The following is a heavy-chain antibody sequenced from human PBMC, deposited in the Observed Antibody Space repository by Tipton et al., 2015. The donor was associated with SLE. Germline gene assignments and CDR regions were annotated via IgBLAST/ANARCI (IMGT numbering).Heavy chain of an antibody. D-gene: IGHD3-3*01. J-gene: IGHJ4*02. CDR2: IYDSGST. CDR3: ARGLLEWSDY. Sequence: LRLSCTVSGGSISGHYRSWIRQPPGKGLEWIGYIYDSGSTSYNPSLKSRVTISEDTSKQQFSLKLSSLTAADTAVYYCARGLLEWSDYWGQGTLVTVSS. CDR1: GGSISGHY. V-gene: IGHV4-59*08.